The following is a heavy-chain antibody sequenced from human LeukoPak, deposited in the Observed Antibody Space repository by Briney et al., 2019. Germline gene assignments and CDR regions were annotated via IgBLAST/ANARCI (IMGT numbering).Heavy chain of an antibody. J-gene: IGHJ3*02. CDR1: GGSISSYH. V-gene: IGHV4-59*12. CDR3: ARYTIRGAFDI. Sequence: PSETLSLTCNVSGGSISSYHWSWIRQPPGKGLEWIGYIYYSGSSNYNPSLKSRVTISVDTSKNQFSLKLSSVTAADTAVYYCARYTIRGAFDIWGQGTMVTVSS. CDR2: IYYSGSS. D-gene: IGHD2-8*01.